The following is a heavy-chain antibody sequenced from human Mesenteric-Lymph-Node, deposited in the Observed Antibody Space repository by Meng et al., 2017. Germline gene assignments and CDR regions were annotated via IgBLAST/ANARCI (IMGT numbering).Heavy chain of an antibody. CDR1: GFTFSNYE. CDR3: ARVRLGDVVLKYFDY. D-gene: IGHD1-26*01. CDR2: ISSDGGTV. Sequence: GESLKISCAASGFTFSNYEMNWVRQAPGKGLEWVSYISSDGGTVYYTDSVKGRFTISRDNAKNSLYLQMNSLRAEDTAVYYCARVRLGDVVLKYFDYWGQGTLVTVSS. J-gene: IGHJ4*02. V-gene: IGHV3-48*03.